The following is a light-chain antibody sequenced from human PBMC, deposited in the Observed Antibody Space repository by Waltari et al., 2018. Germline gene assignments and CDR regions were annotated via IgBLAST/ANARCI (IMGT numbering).Light chain of an antibody. CDR3: QSYDTTLSVV. Sequence: QSVLTQPPSVSGAPGQRVTISCTGRGSNIGAGYDVHWYQQVPRAAPKLLSYGSSSRPLGVPDRFFGSTSGPSASLAITGRQAEDEAVYYCQSYDTTLSVVFGGGTKLTVL. CDR2: GSS. J-gene: IGLJ3*02. CDR1: GSNIGAGYD. V-gene: IGLV1-40*01.